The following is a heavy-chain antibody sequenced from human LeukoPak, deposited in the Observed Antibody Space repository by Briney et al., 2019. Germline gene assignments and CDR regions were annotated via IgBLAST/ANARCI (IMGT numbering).Heavy chain of an antibody. CDR2: IKRDESEI. V-gene: IGHV3-7*04. CDR3: ARGSNSYPYCYDY. J-gene: IGHJ4*02. Sequence: GGSLRLSCAASGFTFSSYWMSWVRQVPGKGLEWVTNIKRDESEIYYVDSVKGRFTVSRDNAKNSLYLQMNSLRAEDTAVYYCARGSNSYPYCYDYWGQGILVTVSS. CDR1: GFTFSSYW. D-gene: IGHD2-2*01.